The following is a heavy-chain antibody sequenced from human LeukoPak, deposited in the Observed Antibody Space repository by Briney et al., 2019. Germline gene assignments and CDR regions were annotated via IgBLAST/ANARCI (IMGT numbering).Heavy chain of an antibody. CDR3: ASNQGPRYYYYGMDV. CDR2: INHSGST. Sequence: SETLSLTCAVYGGSFSGYYWSWIRKPPGKGLELIGEINHSGSTNYNPSLKSRVTISVDTSKNHFSLKLSSVTAADTAVYYCASNQGPRYYYYGMDVWGQGTTVTVSS. V-gene: IGHV4-34*01. J-gene: IGHJ6*02. CDR1: GGSFSGYY.